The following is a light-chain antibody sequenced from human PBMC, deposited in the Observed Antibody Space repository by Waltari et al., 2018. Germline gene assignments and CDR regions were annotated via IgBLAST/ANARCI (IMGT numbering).Light chain of an antibody. CDR3: QQSDDTPYT. J-gene: IGKJ2*01. V-gene: IGKV1-39*01. Sequence: DIQLTQSPSSLPASVGDRVTVTCRASQSINSFLNWYQQIPGKPPKLLIFAASRLQRGVPSRFSGSGSGTDFTLTISSLQPEDFATYYCQQSDDTPYTFGQGTKLQIK. CDR1: QSINSF. CDR2: AAS.